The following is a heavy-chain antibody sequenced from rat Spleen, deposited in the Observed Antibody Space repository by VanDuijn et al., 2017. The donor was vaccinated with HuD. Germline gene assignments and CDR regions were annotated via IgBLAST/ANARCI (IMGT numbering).Heavy chain of an antibody. CDR1: GFSLTSYH. D-gene: IGHD1-1*01. J-gene: IGHJ2*01. Sequence: QVQLKESGPGLVKPSETLSLTCTVSGFSLTSYHVSWVRQPPGKGLEWMGVMWSDGDTSYNSALKSRLSISRDTSKSQVFLKMSSLQTEDTATYYCARDFPQWPFDYWGQGVMVTVSS. V-gene: IGHV2-32*01. CDR2: MWSDGDT. CDR3: ARDFPQWPFDY.